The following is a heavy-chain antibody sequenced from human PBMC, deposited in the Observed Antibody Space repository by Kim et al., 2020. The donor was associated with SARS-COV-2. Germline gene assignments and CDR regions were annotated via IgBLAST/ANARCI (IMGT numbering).Heavy chain of an antibody. J-gene: IGHJ4*02. D-gene: IGHD2-2*01. CDR3: TRTRSSSHDS. Sequence: TEYAASVKGRFTISRDESENSLYLQMNSLKIEDTAVYYCTRTRSSSHDSWGQGTLVTVSS. CDR2: T. V-gene: IGHV3-72*01.